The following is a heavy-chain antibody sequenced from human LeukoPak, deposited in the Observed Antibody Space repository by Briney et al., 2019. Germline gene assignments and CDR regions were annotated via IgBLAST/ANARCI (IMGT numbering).Heavy chain of an antibody. V-gene: IGHV3-30*18. CDR2: ISFVVSNK. CDR3: AKGRCSSTSCYRSRPPFHY. D-gene: IGHD2-2*02. Sequence: PGRALRLSCAASGFTFSSYVMHWVRPAPGKGVAGGAVISFVVSNKYYADSVKGRFTLSRDYSLNPLYLQINHLSAEYTAVYLCAKGRCSSTSCYRSRPPFHYWGQGTLVTVAT. J-gene: IGHJ4*02. CDR1: GFTFSSYV.